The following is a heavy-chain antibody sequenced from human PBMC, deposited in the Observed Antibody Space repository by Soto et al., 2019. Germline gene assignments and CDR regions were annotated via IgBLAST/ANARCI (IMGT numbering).Heavy chain of an antibody. Sequence: EVQLVESGGGLVQPGGSLRLSCAASGFTFSDYSMNWVRQAPGKGLEWVSYISSTSGTRYYADSVKGRFTISRDNAKNSLYLQMDSLGDEDTAVYYCARYGSGGYYYAYWGQGTLVTVSA. J-gene: IGHJ4*02. D-gene: IGHD3-22*01. CDR2: ISSTSGTR. CDR1: GFTFSDYS. V-gene: IGHV3-48*02. CDR3: ARYGSGGYYYAY.